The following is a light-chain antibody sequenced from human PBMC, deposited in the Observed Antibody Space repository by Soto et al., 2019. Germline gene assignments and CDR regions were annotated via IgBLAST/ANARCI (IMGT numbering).Light chain of an antibody. CDR3: QQSSNRPPIT. V-gene: IGKV3-11*01. J-gene: IGKJ5*01. Sequence: EIVLTQSPATLSLSPGERATLSCRASQSVSYLVWYQQKPGQAPRLLIYDASNRATGIPARFGGSGSGTDFTLTISRLEPEDFAVYYCQQSSNRPPITFAQGTRLEIK. CDR2: DAS. CDR1: QSVSY.